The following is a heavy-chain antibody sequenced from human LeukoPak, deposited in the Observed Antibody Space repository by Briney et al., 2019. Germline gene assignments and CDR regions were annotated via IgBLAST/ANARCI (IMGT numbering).Heavy chain of an antibody. V-gene: IGHV3-23*01. CDR3: AKVIRPIALATWDS. J-gene: IGHJ4*02. CDR2: ISGSGGST. CDR1: GSTFSSYA. D-gene: IGHD6-13*01. Sequence: GGSLRLSCAASGSTFSSYAMSWVRQAPGKGLEWVSAISGSGGSTYYADSVKGRFTISRDNSKNTLYLQMNSLRAEDTAIYYCAKVIRPIALATWDSWGQGTLVTVSS.